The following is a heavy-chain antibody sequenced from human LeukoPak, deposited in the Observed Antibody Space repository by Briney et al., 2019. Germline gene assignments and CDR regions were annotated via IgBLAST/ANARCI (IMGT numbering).Heavy chain of an antibody. Sequence: SVKVSCKASGGTFSSYAISWVRQAPGQGLEWMGGIIPIFGTANYAQKFQGRVTITADESTSTAHMELSSLTSEDTAVYYCARDAFYGDYSYFDSWGQGTLVTVSS. V-gene: IGHV1-69*01. CDR2: IIPIFGTA. J-gene: IGHJ4*02. CDR1: GGTFSSYA. CDR3: ARDAFYGDYSYFDS. D-gene: IGHD4-17*01.